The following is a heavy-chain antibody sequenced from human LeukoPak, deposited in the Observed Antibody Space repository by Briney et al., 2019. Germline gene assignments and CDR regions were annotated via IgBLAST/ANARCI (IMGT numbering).Heavy chain of an antibody. CDR1: GFTFSSYA. V-gene: IGHV3-30-3*01. D-gene: IGHD2-8*01. CDR2: ISYDGSNK. CDR3: AREGGDCTNGVCYSFDY. Sequence: GGSLRLSCAASGFTFSSYAMHWVRQAPGKGLECVAVISYDGSNKYYADSVKGRFTISRDNSKNTLYLQMNSLRAEDTAVYYCAREGGDCTNGVCYSFDYWGQGTLVTVSS. J-gene: IGHJ4*02.